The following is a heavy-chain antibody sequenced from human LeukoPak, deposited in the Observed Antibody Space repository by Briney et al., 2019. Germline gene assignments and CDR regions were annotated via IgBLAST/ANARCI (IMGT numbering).Heavy chain of an antibody. V-gene: IGHV1-2*02. Sequence: ASVKVSCKASGYTFTGYYMHWVRQAPGQGLEWMGWINPNIGGTNYAQNFQGRVTMTRDTSITTAYMELSSLRSEDTAVYYCARDRYPQVVVPAAINYYMDVWGKGTTVTVSS. CDR1: GYTFTGYY. J-gene: IGHJ6*03. CDR3: ARDRYPQVVVPAAINYYMDV. CDR2: INPNIGGT. D-gene: IGHD2-2*01.